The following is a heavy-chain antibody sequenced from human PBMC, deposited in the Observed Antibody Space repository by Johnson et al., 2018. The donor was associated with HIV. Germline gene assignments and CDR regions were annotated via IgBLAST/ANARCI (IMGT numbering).Heavy chain of an antibody. J-gene: IGHJ3*02. CDR1: GFTFTSYG. CDR2: IWYDGSNK. V-gene: IGHV3-33*01. D-gene: IGHD5-18*01. CDR3: SSLPTGYSRDGFDI. Sequence: QVQLVESGGGVVQPGGSLRLSCAVSGFTFTSYGMHWVRQAPGKGLEWVAVIWYDGSNKYYADSVKGRFTISRDNSKNTLYLQMNSLRAGDTAVYYCSSLPTGYSRDGFDIWGQGTMVTVSS.